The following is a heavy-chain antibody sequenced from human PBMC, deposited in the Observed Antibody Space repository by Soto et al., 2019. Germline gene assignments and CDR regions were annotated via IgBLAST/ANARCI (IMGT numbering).Heavy chain of an antibody. D-gene: IGHD4-17*01. Sequence: EVQLVESGGGLVQPGGSLRLSCAASGFTFSNYWTNWVRQAPGKGLEWVANINEDGSDKYYLDSLKGRFTISRDNTKNLVYLQMNSLRVEDMAVYYCARGTVAPGLDYWGQGALVTVSS. J-gene: IGHJ4*02. CDR1: GFTFSNYW. CDR2: INEDGSDK. V-gene: IGHV3-7*01. CDR3: ARGTVAPGLDY.